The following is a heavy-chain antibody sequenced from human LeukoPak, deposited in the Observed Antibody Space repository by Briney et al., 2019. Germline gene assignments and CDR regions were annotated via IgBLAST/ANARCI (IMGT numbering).Heavy chain of an antibody. Sequence: PGGSLRLSCAASGFTVSSNYISWVRQVPGKGLEWVSVIYSGGRTYYADSVEGRFTISRHSSKNTVYFQMNSLRVEDTAVYYCARLKYQLIFDYWGQGTLVTVSS. V-gene: IGHV3-53*04. D-gene: IGHD2-2*01. CDR3: ARLKYQLIFDY. J-gene: IGHJ4*02. CDR1: GFTVSSNY. CDR2: IYSGGRT.